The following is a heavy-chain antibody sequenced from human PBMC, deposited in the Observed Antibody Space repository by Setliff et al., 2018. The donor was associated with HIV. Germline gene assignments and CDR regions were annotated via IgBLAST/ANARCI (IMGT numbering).Heavy chain of an antibody. CDR2: IYHSGST. J-gene: IGHJ5*02. D-gene: IGHD2-8*01. CDR3: ARDAPTVYANGWFDP. V-gene: IGHV4-39*07. Sequence: KTSETLSLTCTVSGGSISSSSYYWGWIRQPPGKGLVWIGSIYHSGSTYYNPSLRSRVTISVDTSKNQFSLKLSSVTAADTAVYYCARDAPTVYANGWFDPWGQGTLVTVSS. CDR1: GGSISSSSYY.